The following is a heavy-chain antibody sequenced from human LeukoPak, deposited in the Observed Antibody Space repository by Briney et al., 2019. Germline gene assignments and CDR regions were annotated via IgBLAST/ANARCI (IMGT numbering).Heavy chain of an antibody. CDR2: IYYSGST. CDR3: ARGLRSYGLDQYNWFDP. D-gene: IGHD5-18*01. J-gene: IGHJ5*02. Sequence: SQTLSLTCTVSGGSISSGGYYWSWIRQHPGKGLEWIVYIYYSGSTYYNPSLKSRFTISVDTSKNQFSLKLSSVTAADTAVYYCARGLRSYGLDQYNWFDPWGQGTLVTVSS. V-gene: IGHV4-31*03. CDR1: GGSISSGGYY.